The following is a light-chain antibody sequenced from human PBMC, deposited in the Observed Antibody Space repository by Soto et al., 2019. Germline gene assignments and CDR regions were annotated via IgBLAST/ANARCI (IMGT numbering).Light chain of an antibody. CDR1: LRISTY. V-gene: IGKV1-39*01. CDR2: GAS. Sequence: DIQVIQSPSSLSASVGDRVTITCRASLRISTYLNWYQHKPGKAPKLLNYGASSLQSGVPSRFSGSGSGTDFTLTISSLHPEDSATYYCQQSHSTPLTFGGGTNLEI. J-gene: IGKJ4*01. CDR3: QQSHSTPLT.